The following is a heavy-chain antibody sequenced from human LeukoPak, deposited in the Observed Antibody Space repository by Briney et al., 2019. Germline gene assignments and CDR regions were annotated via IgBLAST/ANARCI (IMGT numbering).Heavy chain of an antibody. D-gene: IGHD4-17*01. CDR1: GFTFNNYA. CDR2: ISGGGETT. Sequence: GGSLRLSCAASGFTFNNYAMNWVRQAPGKGLEWVSSISGGGETTYYADSAKGRFTISSDNSQNTLYLQMNSLRAEDTAVYYCARDYADYVGYFFFYYWGQGTLVTVSS. J-gene: IGHJ4*02. CDR3: ARDYADYVGYFFFYY. V-gene: IGHV3-23*01.